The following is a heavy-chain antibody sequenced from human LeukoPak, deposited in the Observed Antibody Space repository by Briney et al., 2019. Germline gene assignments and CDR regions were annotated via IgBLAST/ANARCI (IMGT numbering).Heavy chain of an antibody. CDR2: LFHNGKT. V-gene: IGHV4-39*07. CDR1: GGSVSTSDYY. CDR3: ARIFDS. J-gene: IGHJ4*02. Sequence: PSETLSLTCTVSGGSVSTSDYYWGWIRQTPGKGLEWIGDLFHNGKTNYHPSLKGRVTISIDTSNNQFSLRLPSVTAADTAVYYCARIFDSWGQGTLVTVSS.